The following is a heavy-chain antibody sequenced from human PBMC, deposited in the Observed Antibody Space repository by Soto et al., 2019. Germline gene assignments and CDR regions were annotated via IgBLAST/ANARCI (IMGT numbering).Heavy chain of an antibody. CDR1: GYTFTSHG. V-gene: IGHV1-18*01. D-gene: IGHD2-15*01. Sequence: ASVKVSCKASGYTFTSHGVSWVRQAPGQGLEWMGRISASNGDANYAQKLQGRVTITADKSTSTAYMELSSLRSEDTAVYYCARAGGYCSGGSCYWFDPWGQGTLVTVSS. CDR2: ISASNGDA. CDR3: ARAGGYCSGGSCYWFDP. J-gene: IGHJ5*02.